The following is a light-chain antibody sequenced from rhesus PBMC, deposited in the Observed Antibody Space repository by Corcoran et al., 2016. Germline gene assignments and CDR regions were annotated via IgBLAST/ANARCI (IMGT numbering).Light chain of an antibody. CDR2: KAS. CDR1: QGISSY. V-gene: IGKV1-25*01. J-gene: IGKJ4*01. Sequence: DIQMTQSPSSLSASVGDTVTITCRASQGISSYLAWYQQKPGKTPKLLIFKASTLQSGVPSRFSGSGSGTDFTLTISNLQPEDFATYYCQQHKSYPLTFGGGTKVEFK. CDR3: QQHKSYPLT.